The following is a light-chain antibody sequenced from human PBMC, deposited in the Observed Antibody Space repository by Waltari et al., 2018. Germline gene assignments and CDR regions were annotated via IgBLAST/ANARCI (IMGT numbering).Light chain of an antibody. Sequence: QSALTQPASVSGSPGQSITISCTGTSSDVGSYNIISWYQQRPGKAPKLMIYEDSKRPSGISNRFSGSKSGNTASLTISGLQAEDEADYYCCSYAGSSTVLFGGGTKVTVL. CDR1: SSDVGSYNI. V-gene: IGLV2-23*01. J-gene: IGLJ2*01. CDR2: EDS. CDR3: CSYAGSSTVL.